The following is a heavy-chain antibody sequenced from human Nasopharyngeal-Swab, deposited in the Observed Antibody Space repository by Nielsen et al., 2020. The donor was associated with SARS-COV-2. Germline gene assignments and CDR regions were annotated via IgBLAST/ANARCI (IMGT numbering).Heavy chain of an antibody. J-gene: IGHJ5*02. V-gene: IGHV4-59*11. Sequence: SETLSLPCPVSGVSITSQYWSWIRQPPGKGLEWIGYISHNSGTSYNPSLKSRVTMFMDTSKNQFSLRLKSVTAADTAVYYCAKEGATGWFDPCGQGTLVTVSS. CDR1: GVSITSQY. CDR3: AKEGATGWFDP. CDR2: ISHNSGT.